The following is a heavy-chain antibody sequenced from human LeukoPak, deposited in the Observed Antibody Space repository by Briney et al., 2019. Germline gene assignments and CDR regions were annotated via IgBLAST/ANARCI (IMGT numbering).Heavy chain of an antibody. CDR3: ARDGSSGESVFFDY. D-gene: IGHD3-10*01. Sequence: PGRSLRLSCAASGFTFSSYGMHWVRQAPGKGLEWVAVISYDGSNKYYADSVKGRFTISRDNSKNTLYLQMNSLRAEDTAFYYCARDGSSGESVFFDYWGQGTLVTVSS. CDR1: GFTFSSYG. CDR2: ISYDGSNK. J-gene: IGHJ4*02. V-gene: IGHV3-30*03.